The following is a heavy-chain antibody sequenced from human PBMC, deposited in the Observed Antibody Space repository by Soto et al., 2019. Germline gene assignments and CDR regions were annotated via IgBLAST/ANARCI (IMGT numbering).Heavy chain of an antibody. CDR2: IYYSGST. V-gene: IGHV4-59*11. Sequence: PSETMCLTCTVSGDTISGHDWSWIRQPPGKGLEWIGYIYYSGSTNYNPSLKSRVTISVDTSKNQFSLKLSSVTAADTAVYYCARGLHITKNYYYYGMDVWGQGTTVTVSS. CDR3: ARGLHITKNYYYYGMDV. D-gene: IGHD3-3*01. CDR1: GDTISGHD. J-gene: IGHJ6*02.